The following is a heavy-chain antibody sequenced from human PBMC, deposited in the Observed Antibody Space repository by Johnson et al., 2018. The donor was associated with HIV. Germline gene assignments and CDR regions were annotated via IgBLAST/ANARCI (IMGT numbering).Heavy chain of an antibody. V-gene: IGHV3-53*01. CDR1: GFTVSSNY. CDR3: VREQWLVREDFPGGFDI. D-gene: IGHD6-19*01. J-gene: IGHJ3*02. Sequence: VQLVESGGGLIQPGGSLRLSCAASGFTVSSNYMSWVRQAPGKGLEWVSVIYSGGSTKYADSVKGRFIISRDNSKNRVFLQMNSLRAEDTAMYYCVREQWLVREDFPGGFDIWGQGTMVTVSS. CDR2: IYSGGST.